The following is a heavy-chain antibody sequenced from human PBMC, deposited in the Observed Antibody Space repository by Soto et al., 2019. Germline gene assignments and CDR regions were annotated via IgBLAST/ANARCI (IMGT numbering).Heavy chain of an antibody. Sequence: EVQLLESGGGLVQPGESLRLSCAASGFTFSDYFMNWVRQAPGKGLEWVSGINKDGGTTQNADFVRGRFTISRDNSRNTRYLQMTRVRAEDTALYYCAKDLQWYGMDVWGQGTTVTVS. V-gene: IGHV3-23*01. CDR1: GFTFSDYF. J-gene: IGHJ6*02. D-gene: IGHD2-15*01. CDR3: AKDLQWYGMDV. CDR2: INKDGGTT.